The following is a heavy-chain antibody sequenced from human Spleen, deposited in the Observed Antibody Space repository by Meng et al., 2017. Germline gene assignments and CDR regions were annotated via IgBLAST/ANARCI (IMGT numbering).Heavy chain of an antibody. CDR3: ARLRSSGYFHYYYYGMDV. CDR2: IYHGGSS. J-gene: IGHJ6*02. D-gene: IGHD3-22*01. Sequence: SETLSLTCIVSGYLISSGSYWGWIRQPPGKGLQWIGNIYHGGSSYDNPSLKSRVTISVDSSKNQFSLKLSSVTAADTAVYYCARLRSSGYFHYYYYGMDVWGQGTTVTVSS. CDR1: GYLISSGSY. V-gene: IGHV4-38-2*02.